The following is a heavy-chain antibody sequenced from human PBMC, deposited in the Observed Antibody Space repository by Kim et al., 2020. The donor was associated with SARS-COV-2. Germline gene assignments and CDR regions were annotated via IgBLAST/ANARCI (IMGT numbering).Heavy chain of an antibody. CDR3: ARDMVVTAKYYYYGMDV. J-gene: IGHJ6*02. Sequence: SETLSLTCTVSGGSISSGSYYWSWIRQPAGKGLEWIGRIYTSGSTNYNPSLKSRVTISVDTSKNQFSLKLSSVTAADTAVYYCARDMVVTAKYYYYGMDVWGQGTTVTVSS. D-gene: IGHD2-21*02. V-gene: IGHV4-61*02. CDR1: GGSISSGSYY. CDR2: IYTSGST.